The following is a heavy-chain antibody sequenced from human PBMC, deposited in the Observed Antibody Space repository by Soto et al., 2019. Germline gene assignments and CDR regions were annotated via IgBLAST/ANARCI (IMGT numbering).Heavy chain of an antibody. CDR1: GYTFTGYY. J-gene: IGHJ6*02. Sequence: QVQLVQSGAEVKKPGASVKVSCKASGYTFTGYYIHWVRQAPGQGLEWMGWINPNSGGTNYAQKFQGRVTMTRDTSISTAYMELSRLRSDDTAVYYCARGGLIQPRGYYYGMDVWGQGTTVTVSS. D-gene: IGHD5-18*01. V-gene: IGHV1-2*02. CDR2: INPNSGGT. CDR3: ARGGLIQPRGYYYGMDV.